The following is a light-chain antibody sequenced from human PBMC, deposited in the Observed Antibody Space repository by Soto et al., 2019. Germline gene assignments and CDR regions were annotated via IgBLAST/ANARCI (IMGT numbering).Light chain of an antibody. J-gene: IGLJ3*02. CDR3: SSYTSSSSRV. CDR2: EVS. V-gene: IGLV2-14*01. CDR1: SSDIGYYNY. Sequence: QPVLTQPASVSGSPGQSITISCTGTSSDIGYYNYVSWYQHHPGKAPKLMIYEVSNRPSGVSNRFSGSKSGNTASLTISGLQAEDEADYYYSSYTSSSSRVFGGGTKLTVL.